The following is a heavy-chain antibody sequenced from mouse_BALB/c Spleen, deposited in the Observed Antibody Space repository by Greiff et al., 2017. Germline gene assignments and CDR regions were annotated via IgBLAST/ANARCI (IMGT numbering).Heavy chain of an antibody. CDR2: ISSGGSYT. CDR1: GFTFSSYT. CDR3: TRDKASSYANAMDY. J-gene: IGHJ4*01. D-gene: IGHD6-1*01. Sequence: EVKLVESGGGLVKPGGSLKLSCAASGFTFSSYTMSWVRQTPEQRLEWVATISSGGSYTYYPDSVKGRFTISRDNAKNTLYLQMSSLKSEDTAMYYCTRDKASSYANAMDYWGKGTSVTVSA. V-gene: IGHV5-6-4*01.